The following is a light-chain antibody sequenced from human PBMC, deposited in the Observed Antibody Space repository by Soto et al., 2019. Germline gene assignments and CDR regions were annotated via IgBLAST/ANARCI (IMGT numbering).Light chain of an antibody. CDR3: SSYTTSNTRQIV. V-gene: IGLV2-14*03. Sequence: YALTLPPSVSRTPGQSITISCTGTSSDVGGYNYVSWYQHHPGKAPKLIIYDVTNRPSGVSNPFSGSQSGNTASLTISGLQPEDEADYYCSSYTTSNTRQIVFGTGTKVTVL. J-gene: IGLJ1*01. CDR2: DVT. CDR1: SSDVGGYNY.